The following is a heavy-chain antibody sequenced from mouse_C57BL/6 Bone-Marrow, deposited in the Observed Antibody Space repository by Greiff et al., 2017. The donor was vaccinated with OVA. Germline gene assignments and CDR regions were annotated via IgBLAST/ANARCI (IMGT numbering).Heavy chain of an antibody. CDR1: GYTFTSYW. D-gene: IGHD2-4*01. J-gene: IGHJ3*01. CDR3: ARGGYDYDVAY. CDR2: IDPSDSET. Sequence: LVRPGSSVKLSCKASGYTFTSYWMHWVKQRPIQGLEWIGNIDPSDSETHYNQKFKDKATLTVDKSSSTAYMQLSSLTSEDSAVYYCARGGYDYDVAYWGQGTLVTVSA. V-gene: IGHV1-52*01.